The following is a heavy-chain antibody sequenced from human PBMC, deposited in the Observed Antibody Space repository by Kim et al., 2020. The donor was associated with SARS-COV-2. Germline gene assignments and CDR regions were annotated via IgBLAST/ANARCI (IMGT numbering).Heavy chain of an antibody. CDR1: GVTFSSYG. Sequence: GGSLRLSCAASGVTFSSYGMHWVRQAPGKGLEWVAVISYDGSNKYYADSVKGRFTISRDNSKNTLYLQMNSLRAEDTAVYYGARDINSSSRRRQWLVTPNGYFGPLDYWGQGTLGTVSS. V-gene: IGHV3-33*05. CDR2: ISYDGSNK. J-gene: IGHJ4*02. D-gene: IGHD6-19*01. CDR3: ARDINSSSRRRQWLVTPNGYFGPLDY.